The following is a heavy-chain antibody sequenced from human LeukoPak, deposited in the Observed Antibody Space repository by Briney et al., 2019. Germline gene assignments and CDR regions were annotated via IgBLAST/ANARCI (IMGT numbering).Heavy chain of an antibody. J-gene: IGHJ3*02. CDR2: IYYSGRT. V-gene: IGHV4-59*01. Sequence: SETLSLTCTVSGGSISSYYWSWIRQPPGKGMEWIGYIYYSGRTNYNPSLKSRVTISVDTSKNQFSLKLSSVTAADTAVYYCARDRHYYGSGLSDAFDIWGQGTMVTVSS. D-gene: IGHD3-10*01. CDR3: ARDRHYYGSGLSDAFDI. CDR1: GGSISSYY.